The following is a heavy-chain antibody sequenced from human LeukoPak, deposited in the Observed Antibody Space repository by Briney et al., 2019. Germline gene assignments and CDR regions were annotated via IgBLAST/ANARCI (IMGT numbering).Heavy chain of an antibody. CDR3: AKDLHYGDGRWEFDP. Sequence: GGSLRLSCAASGFSFGTFAMTWVRQVPGKGLERVSGRIGSGNTYYADSVKGRFPLSSESSKKTMYLQMNSLRVEDTAIYYCAKDLHYGDGRWEFDPWGQGTLVTVSP. D-gene: IGHD4-17*01. CDR2: RIGSGNT. V-gene: IGHV3-23*01. J-gene: IGHJ5*02. CDR1: GFSFGTFA.